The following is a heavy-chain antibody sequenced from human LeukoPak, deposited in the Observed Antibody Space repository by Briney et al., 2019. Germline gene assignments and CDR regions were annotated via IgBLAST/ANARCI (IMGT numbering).Heavy chain of an antibody. CDR3: ARLSPKLSYYYGMDV. Sequence: PSETLSLTCTVSGGSISSHYWSWIRQPAGKGLEWIGRIYTSGSTNYNPSLKSRVTMSVDTSKNQFSLKLSSVTAADTAVYYCARLSPKLSYYYGMDVWGQGTTVTVSS. CDR2: IYTSGST. V-gene: IGHV4-4*07. CDR1: GGSISSHY. D-gene: IGHD4-23*01. J-gene: IGHJ6*02.